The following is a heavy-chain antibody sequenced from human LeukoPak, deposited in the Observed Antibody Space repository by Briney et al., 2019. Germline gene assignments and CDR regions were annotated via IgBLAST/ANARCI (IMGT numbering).Heavy chain of an antibody. CDR1: GCSISSYY. Sequence: SSETVSLTCTVSGCSISSYYWTWIRHPPGKGLEGIGYIYYSGSTNYNPSLKSRVTISVDTSKNQFSLKLSSVTAADTAVYCCARRGLGYCSSSSCLPYAFDIRRGATMVTDSS. V-gene: IGHV4-59*12. J-gene: IGHJ3*02. CDR2: IYYSGST. CDR3: ARRGLGYCSSSSCLPYAFDI. D-gene: IGHD2-2*01.